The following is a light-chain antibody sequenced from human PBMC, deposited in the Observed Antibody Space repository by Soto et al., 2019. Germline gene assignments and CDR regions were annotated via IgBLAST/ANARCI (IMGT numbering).Light chain of an antibody. Sequence: QSVLTQPPSVSGAPGQRVTISCXXSSXNIGAGYDVHWYQQLPGTAPKLLIYGNSNRPSGVPDRFXGSKSGTSASLAITGLQAEDEADYYCQSYDSSLSVVFGGGTKLTVL. CDR2: GNS. V-gene: IGLV1-40*01. CDR1: SXNIGAGYD. CDR3: QSYDSSLSVV. J-gene: IGLJ2*01.